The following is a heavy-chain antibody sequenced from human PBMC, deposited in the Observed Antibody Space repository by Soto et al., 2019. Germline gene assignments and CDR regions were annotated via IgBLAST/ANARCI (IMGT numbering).Heavy chain of an antibody. CDR3: AREKDLILGGYAFGY. D-gene: IGHD1-26*01. J-gene: IGHJ3*01. CDR1: DSSMSPYY. CDR2: LLYRGTA. V-gene: IGHV4-59*01. Sequence: QVQLQESGPRLVKPSETRSLTCSVSDSSMSPYYWTWFRQAPGKGLEWIGHLLYRGTATYNPALKGRVTISLDTSKKQVSLKLSSVIAADTAVYYCAREKDLILGGYAFGYWGPGTLVTVSS.